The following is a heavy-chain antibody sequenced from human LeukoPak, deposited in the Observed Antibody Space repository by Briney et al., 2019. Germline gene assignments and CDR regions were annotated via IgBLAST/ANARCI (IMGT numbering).Heavy chain of an antibody. V-gene: IGHV3-23*01. Sequence: PGESLRLSCAASGFTFSSYAMSWVRQAPGKGLEWVSAISGSGGSTYYADSVKGRFTISRDNSKNTLYLQMNSLRAEDTAVYYCAKGRGYGGNSAPQDWGQGVLVTVSS. J-gene: IGHJ4*02. CDR1: GFTFSSYA. CDR2: ISGSGGST. D-gene: IGHD4-23*01. CDR3: AKGRGYGGNSAPQD.